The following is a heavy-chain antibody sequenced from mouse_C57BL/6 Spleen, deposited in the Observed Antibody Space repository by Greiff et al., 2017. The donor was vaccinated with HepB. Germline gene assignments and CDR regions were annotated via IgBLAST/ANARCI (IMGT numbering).Heavy chain of an antibody. V-gene: IGHV1-64*01. D-gene: IGHD1-1*01. Sequence: VKLQQPGAELVKPGASVKLSCKASGYTFTSYWMHWVKQRPGQCLEWIGMIHPNSGSTNYNEKFKSKATLTVDKSSSTAYMQLSSLTSEDSAVYYCAIYYGSSYFDYWGQGTTLTVSS. CDR2: IHPNSGST. CDR3: AIYYGSSYFDY. J-gene: IGHJ2*01. CDR1: GYTFTSYW.